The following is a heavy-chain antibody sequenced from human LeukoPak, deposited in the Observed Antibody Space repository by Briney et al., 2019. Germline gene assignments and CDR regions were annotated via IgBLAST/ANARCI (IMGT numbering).Heavy chain of an antibody. CDR2: ISAYNGNTNGNT. CDR3: ARGASGSYSWFDP. V-gene: IGHV1-18*01. D-gene: IGHD1-26*01. CDR1: GYTFSSYG. J-gene: IGHJ5*02. Sequence: ASVKVSCKASGYTFSSYGISWVRHAPAQGLKWIGWISAYNGNTNGNTNYAQKFQGRVTMTTDTSTSTAYMELRSLRSDDTAVYYCARGASGSYSWFDPWGQGTLVTVSS.